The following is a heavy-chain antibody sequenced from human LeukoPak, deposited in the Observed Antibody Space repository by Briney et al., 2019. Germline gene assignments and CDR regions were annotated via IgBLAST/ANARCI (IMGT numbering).Heavy chain of an antibody. Sequence: GASVKVSCKASGYTFTDYYMHWVRQAPGQGLEWMGWINPKSGDTRYAQKFQGRVTMTRDSSITTAYMDLSGLRSDDTAVYYCAREWDYYAFWGQGTLVTVSS. J-gene: IGHJ4*02. CDR3: AREWDYYAF. CDR2: INPKSGDT. V-gene: IGHV1-2*02. CDR1: GYTFTDYY.